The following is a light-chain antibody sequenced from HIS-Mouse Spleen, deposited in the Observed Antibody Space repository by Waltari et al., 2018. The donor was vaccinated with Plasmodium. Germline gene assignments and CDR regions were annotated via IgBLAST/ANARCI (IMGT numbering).Light chain of an antibody. CDR3: NSRDSSGNHQV. CDR2: GKN. V-gene: IGLV3-19*01. Sequence: SSELTQDPAVSVALGQTVRITCQGDSLRSYYASWYQQKPGQAPGLVIYGKNNRPSGIPDRCSGSSSGNTASLTITGAHAEDEADYYCNSRDSSGNHQVFGGGTKLTVL. J-gene: IGLJ3*02. CDR1: SLRSYY.